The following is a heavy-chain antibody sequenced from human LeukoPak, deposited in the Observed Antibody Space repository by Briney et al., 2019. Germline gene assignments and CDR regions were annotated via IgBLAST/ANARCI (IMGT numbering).Heavy chain of an antibody. CDR2: IYYSGST. D-gene: IGHD3-3*01. J-gene: IGHJ4*02. V-gene: IGHV4-31*03. Sequence: PSQTLSLTCTVSGGSISSGGYYWSWIRQHPGKGLEWIGYIYYSGSTYYNPSLKSRVTISVDTSKNQFSLKLSSVTAADAAVYYCARGTERITMDYWGQGTLVTVSS. CDR1: GGSISSGGYY. CDR3: ARGTERITMDY.